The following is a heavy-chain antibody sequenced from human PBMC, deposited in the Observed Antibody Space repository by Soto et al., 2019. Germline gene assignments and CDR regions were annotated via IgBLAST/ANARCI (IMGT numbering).Heavy chain of an antibody. CDR3: ASGYNYGYRIDP. J-gene: IGHJ5*02. Sequence: PSETLSLTCTFAGSAISSSSYYWGWIRQPPGKGLEWIGSIYYSGSTNYNPSLKSRVTISVDTSKNQFSLKLSSVTAADTAVYYCASGYNYGYRIDPWGQGTLVTVSS. CDR2: IYYSGST. D-gene: IGHD5-18*01. CDR1: GSAISSSSYY. V-gene: IGHV4-39*07.